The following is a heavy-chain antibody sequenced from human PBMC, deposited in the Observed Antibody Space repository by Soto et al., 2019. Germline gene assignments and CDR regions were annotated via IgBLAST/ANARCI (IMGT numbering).Heavy chain of an antibody. V-gene: IGHV3-30-3*01. CDR3: ARWVYAFDS. Sequence: GGSLRLSCAASGFTFSTYAMNWVRQAPGKGLEWVAAISYDASNKYYAGSVKGRFTISRDNYKNTLYLQMNSLRSEDTAMYYCARWVYAFDSWGQGTLVTVSS. CDR1: GFTFSTYA. D-gene: IGHD6-13*01. CDR2: ISYDASNK. J-gene: IGHJ4*02.